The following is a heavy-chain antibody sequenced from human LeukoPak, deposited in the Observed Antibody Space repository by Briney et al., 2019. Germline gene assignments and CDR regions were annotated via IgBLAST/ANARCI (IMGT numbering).Heavy chain of an antibody. CDR3: ARDRRYCSSTSCYYYYGMDV. D-gene: IGHD2-2*01. V-gene: IGHV4-59*01. CDR1: GGSISSYY. CDR2: IYYSGST. J-gene: IGHJ6*02. Sequence: SETLSLTCTVSGGSISSYYWSWTRQPPGKGLEWIGYIYYSGSTNYNPSLKSRVTISVDTSKNQFSLKLSSVTAADTAVYYCARDRRYCSSTSCYYYYGMDVWGQGTTVTVSS.